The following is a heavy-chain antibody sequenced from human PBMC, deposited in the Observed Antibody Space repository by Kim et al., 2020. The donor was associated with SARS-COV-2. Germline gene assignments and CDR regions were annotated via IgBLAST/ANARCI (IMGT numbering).Heavy chain of an antibody. J-gene: IGHJ4*02. CDR3: AKDMHSSYWPIDS. CDR2: ISWDGDSR. D-gene: IGHD6-19*01. Sequence: GGSLRLSCAGSGFNFGEYAMHWVRQAPGKGLEWVSGISWDGDSRVYAESVNGRFTVSRDNAKNSLYLEMGNLGTDDTALYYCAKDMHSSYWPIDSWGQGT. CDR1: GFNFGEYA. V-gene: IGHV3-9*01.